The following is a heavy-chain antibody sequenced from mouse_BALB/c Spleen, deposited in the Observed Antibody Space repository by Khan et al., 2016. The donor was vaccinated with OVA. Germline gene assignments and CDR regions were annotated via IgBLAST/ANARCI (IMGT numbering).Heavy chain of an antibody. J-gene: IGHJ3*01. D-gene: IGHD2-1*01. V-gene: IGHV1S81*02. Sequence: QVQLKQSGAELVKPGASVKLSCKASGYTFTSYYMYWVKQRPGQGLEWIGEINPSDGDTNFNAKFKSKATLTVDKSSSTAYMQLSSLTSEDSAVYYWTRSGYGTFAYWGQGTLVTVSS. CDR1: GYTFTSYY. CDR2: INPSDGDT. CDR3: TRSGYGTFAY.